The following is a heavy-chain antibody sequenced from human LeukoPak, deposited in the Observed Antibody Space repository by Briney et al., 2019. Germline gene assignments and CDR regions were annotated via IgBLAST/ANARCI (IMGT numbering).Heavy chain of an antibody. Sequence: GGSLRLSCAASGFTFSSYGMNWVRQAPGKGLEWISYIGSSSRSIYYADSVKGRFTISRDNSKNTLYLQMNSLRAEDTAVYYCARQGGYSGYDIIDYWGQGTLVTVSS. CDR1: GFTFSSYG. V-gene: IGHV3-48*01. D-gene: IGHD5-12*01. CDR2: IGSSSRSI. J-gene: IGHJ4*02. CDR3: ARQGGYSGYDIIDY.